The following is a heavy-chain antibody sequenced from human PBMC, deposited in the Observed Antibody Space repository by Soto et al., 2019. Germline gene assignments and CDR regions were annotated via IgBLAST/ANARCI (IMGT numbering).Heavy chain of an antibody. Sequence: QLHLVQSGAVVKKPGASVTVSCSASGYPVTAYYMHWVRQAPGRGLEWMGGINPATGAAKYTQTFQGRVHMARDTSKSTGFMELGGLTSEDTAVFYWARGGGVGVAGSAAFDMWGQGTLVTVSS. CDR1: GYPVTAYY. J-gene: IGHJ3*02. CDR2: INPATGAA. CDR3: ARGGGVGVAGSAAFDM. D-gene: IGHD3-3*01. V-gene: IGHV1-2*02.